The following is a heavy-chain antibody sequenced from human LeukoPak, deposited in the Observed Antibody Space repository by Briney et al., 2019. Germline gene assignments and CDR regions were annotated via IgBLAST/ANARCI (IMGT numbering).Heavy chain of an antibody. CDR1: GYTFTSYA. V-gene: IGHV1-3*01. J-gene: IGHJ6*04. D-gene: IGHD3-9*01. CDR3: ARGPHMGILTGYYYGMDV. Sequence: ASVKVSCKASGYTFTSYAMHWVRQAPGQRLEWMGWINAGNGNTKYSQKFQGRVTITRDTSASTAYMELSSLRSEDTAVYYCARGPHMGILTGYYYGMDVWGKGTTVTVSS. CDR2: INAGNGNT.